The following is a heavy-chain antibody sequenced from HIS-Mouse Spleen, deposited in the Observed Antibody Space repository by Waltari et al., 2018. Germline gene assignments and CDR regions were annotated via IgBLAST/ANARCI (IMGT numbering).Heavy chain of an antibody. CDR2: IYYSGRT. CDR1: GGSISSSSYY. CDR3: AREIPYSSSWYDWYFDL. D-gene: IGHD6-13*01. J-gene: IGHJ2*01. Sequence: QLQLQESGPGLVKPSETLSLTCTVSGGSISSSSYYWGWIRQPPGKGLEGIGSIYYSGRTHYTPALKSRVTISVDTSKNQFSLKLSSVTAADTAVYYCAREIPYSSSWYDWYFDLWGRGTLVTVSS. V-gene: IGHV4-39*07.